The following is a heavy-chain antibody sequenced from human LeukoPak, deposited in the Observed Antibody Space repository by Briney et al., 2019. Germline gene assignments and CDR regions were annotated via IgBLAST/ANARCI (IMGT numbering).Heavy chain of an antibody. CDR2: IYYSGST. J-gene: IGHJ4*02. CDR1: GGSISSYY. Sequence: SETLSLTCTVSGGSISSYYWSWIRQPPGKGPEWIGYIYYSGSTNYNPSLKSRVTISVDTSKNQFSLKLSSVTAADTAVYYCARGRGSQGYWGQGTLVTVSS. D-gene: IGHD1-26*01. V-gene: IGHV4-59*01. CDR3: ARGRGSQGY.